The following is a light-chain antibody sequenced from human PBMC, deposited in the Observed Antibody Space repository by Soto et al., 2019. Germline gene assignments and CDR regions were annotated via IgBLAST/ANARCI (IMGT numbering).Light chain of an antibody. CDR2: GAS. CDR3: QQYNDLPLT. V-gene: IGKV3-15*01. Sequence: IVMTQSPSTLHVSTLERPTLSCMSSPSVFNNLAWYQQKPGQAPRLLIYGASARATDIPARFSGGGSGTEFTLTIRSLQSEDFAVYYCQQYNDLPLTFGGGTKVDIK. CDR1: PSVFNN. J-gene: IGKJ4*01.